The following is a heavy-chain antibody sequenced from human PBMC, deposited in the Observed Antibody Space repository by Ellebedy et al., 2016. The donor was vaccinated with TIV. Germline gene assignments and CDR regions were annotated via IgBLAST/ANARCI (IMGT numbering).Heavy chain of an antibody. D-gene: IGHD3-22*01. Sequence: GGSLRLSCVASGFTFGDHYMDWVRQAPGKGLEWVANIKEDGSAKYYVGSVKGRFTISRDNAKNSLYLQMNSLRAEDTALYYCAKGSSGYYSAYFDYWGQGTLVTVSS. J-gene: IGHJ4*02. CDR3: AKGSSGYYSAYFDY. CDR2: IKEDGSAK. V-gene: IGHV3-7*03. CDR1: GFTFGDHY.